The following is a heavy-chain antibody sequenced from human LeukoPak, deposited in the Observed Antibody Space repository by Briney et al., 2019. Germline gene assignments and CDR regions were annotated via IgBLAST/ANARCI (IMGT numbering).Heavy chain of an antibody. J-gene: IGHJ4*02. CDR1: GFTFSSYA. Sequence: KPGGSLRLSCAASGFTFSSYAMHWVRQAPGKGLEWVSSISSSSSYVYYADSVKGRFTISRDNAKNSLYLQMNSLRAEDTAVYYCARDPVFGYSSSWYRPTYYFDYWGQGTLVTVSS. CDR3: ARDPVFGYSSSWYRPTYYFDY. CDR2: ISSSSSYV. V-gene: IGHV3-21*01. D-gene: IGHD6-13*01.